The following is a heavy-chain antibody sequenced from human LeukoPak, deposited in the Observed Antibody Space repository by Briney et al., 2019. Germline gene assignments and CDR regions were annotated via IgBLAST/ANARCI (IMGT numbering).Heavy chain of an antibody. V-gene: IGHV1-2*02. J-gene: IGHJ4*02. CDR2: INPNSGGT. D-gene: IGHD5-12*01. CDR3: ARVYSGYESRHFDY. CDR1: GDTFTGYY. Sequence: ASVKVSCKASGDTFTGYYMHWVRQAPGQGLEWMGWINPNSGGTNYAQKFQGRVTMTRDTSISTAYMELSRLRSDDTAVYYCARVYSGYESRHFDYWDQGTLVTVSS.